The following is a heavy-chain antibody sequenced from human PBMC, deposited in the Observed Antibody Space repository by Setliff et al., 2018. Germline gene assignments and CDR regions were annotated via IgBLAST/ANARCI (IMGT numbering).Heavy chain of an antibody. D-gene: IGHD1-26*01. CDR2: ISGSGSRT. CDR1: GFTFSSYV. CDR3: VKDQGVGATTVDY. V-gene: IGHV3-23*01. J-gene: IGHJ4*02. Sequence: AGGSLRLSCAASGFTFSSYVMSWVRQAPGKGLEWVSAISGSGSRTYYADSVRGLFTISRDNSKNALYLQMNSLRAEDTAVYYCVKDQGVGATTVDYWGQGTLVTVSS.